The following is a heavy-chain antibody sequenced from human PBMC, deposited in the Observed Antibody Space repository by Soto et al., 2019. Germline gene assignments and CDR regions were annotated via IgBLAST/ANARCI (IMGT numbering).Heavy chain of an antibody. J-gene: IGHJ4*02. CDR2: IYHTGST. Sequence: QVQLQESGPGLVKPSGTLSLTCGVFGGSISNSNWWTWVRQPPGKGLEWIGEIYHTGSTNYNSSLMSRGTISLDKPNNQFSLKLSCVTAAATAVYCCAHRTIVGAAIWGQGTLVTVSS. CDR3: AHRTIVGAAI. V-gene: IGHV4-4*01. D-gene: IGHD1-26*01. CDR1: GGSISNSNW.